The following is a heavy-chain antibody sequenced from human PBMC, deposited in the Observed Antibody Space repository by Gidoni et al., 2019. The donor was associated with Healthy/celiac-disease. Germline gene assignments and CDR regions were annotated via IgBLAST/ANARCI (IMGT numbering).Heavy chain of an antibody. D-gene: IGHD3-22*01. Sequence: ELQLVESGGGLAKPGRSLRLSCAASGYPFSRYSTNWVRQVPGKGLELVSSISSSSSYIYYADSVKGRLTISRENAKNSLYRQMNSLRAEDTAVYYCESSVRASGYYVYWGQGTLVTVSS. CDR1: GYPFSRYS. V-gene: IGHV3-21*01. J-gene: IGHJ4*02. CDR2: ISSSSSYI. CDR3: ESSVRASGYYVY.